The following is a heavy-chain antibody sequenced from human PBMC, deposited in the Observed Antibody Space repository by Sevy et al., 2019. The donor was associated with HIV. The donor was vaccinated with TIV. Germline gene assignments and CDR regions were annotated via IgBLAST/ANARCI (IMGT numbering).Heavy chain of an antibody. CDR1: GYTFSNYG. CDR3: ARFGTVATLRYNYYNGMDV. J-gene: IGHJ6*02. D-gene: IGHD4-17*01. CDR2: IGVYNGNI. V-gene: IGHV1-18*01. Sequence: ASVKVSCKASGYTFSNYGITWVRQAPGQGLEWMGWIGVYNGNIKYAQKFRGRVTVTTDTSTSTAYMELRSLRTDDTAGYYCARFGTVATLRYNYYNGMDVWGQGTTVTVSS.